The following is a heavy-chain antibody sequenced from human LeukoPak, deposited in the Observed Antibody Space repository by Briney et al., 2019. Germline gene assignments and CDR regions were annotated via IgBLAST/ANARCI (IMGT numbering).Heavy chain of an antibody. CDR1: GGSISSYY. Sequence: SETLSLTCTVSGGSISSYYWSWIRQPPGKGLEWIGCIYYSGSTNYNPSLKSRVTISVDTSKNQFSLKLSSVTAADTAVYYCARSRHSSGWYYYWGQGTLVTVSS. D-gene: IGHD6-19*01. V-gene: IGHV4-59*08. CDR3: ARSRHSSGWYYY. J-gene: IGHJ4*02. CDR2: IYYSGST.